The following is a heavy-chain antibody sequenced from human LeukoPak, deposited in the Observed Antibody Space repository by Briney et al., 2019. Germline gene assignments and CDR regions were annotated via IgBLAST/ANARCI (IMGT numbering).Heavy chain of an antibody. Sequence: GGSLRLSCAASGFTVSSNYMSWVRQAPGKGLEWVSVIYSGGSTYYADSVKGRFTISRDNSKNTLYLQMNSLRAEDTAVYYCASFGGPATAIQARSFDYWGQGTLVTVSS. J-gene: IGHJ4*02. CDR3: ASFGGPATAIQARSFDY. CDR1: GFTVSSNY. V-gene: IGHV3-66*01. CDR2: IYSGGST. D-gene: IGHD2-2*02.